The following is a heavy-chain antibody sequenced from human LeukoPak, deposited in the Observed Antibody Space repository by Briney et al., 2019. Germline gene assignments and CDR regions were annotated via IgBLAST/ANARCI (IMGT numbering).Heavy chain of an antibody. CDR2: ISYDGSNK. J-gene: IGHJ4*02. CDR3: AREPLGTVRRRSVDY. V-gene: IGHV3-30*03. D-gene: IGHD4-17*01. Sequence: GGSLRLSCAASGFTFSSYGMHWVRQAPGKGLEWVAVISYDGSNKYYADSVKGRFTISRDNSKNTLYLQMNSLRAEDTAVYYCAREPLGTVRRRSVDYWGQGTLVTVSS. CDR1: GFTFSSYG.